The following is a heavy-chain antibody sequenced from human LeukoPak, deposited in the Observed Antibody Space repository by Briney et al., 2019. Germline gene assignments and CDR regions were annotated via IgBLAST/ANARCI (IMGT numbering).Heavy chain of an antibody. CDR3: AKDRIGEYDYGDYSFNY. CDR2: ISGSGGST. Sequence: GGSLRLSCVGSGFIFSRYWMTWVRQAPGKGLEWVSAISGSGGSTYYADSVKGRFTISRDNSKNTLYLQMNSLRAEDTAVYYCAKDRIGEYDYGDYSFNYWGQGTLVTVSS. CDR1: GFIFSRYW. V-gene: IGHV3-23*01. J-gene: IGHJ4*02. D-gene: IGHD4-17*01.